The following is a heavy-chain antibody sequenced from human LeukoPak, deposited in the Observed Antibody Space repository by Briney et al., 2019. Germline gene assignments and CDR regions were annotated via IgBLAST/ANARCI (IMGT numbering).Heavy chain of an antibody. Sequence: PGGSLRLSCAASGFTFSSYWMSWVRQAPGKGLEWVANIKQDGSEKYYVDSVKGRFTISRDNAKNSLYLQMNSLRAEDTAVYYCARESWSIAAAGLDAFDIWGQGTMVTASS. CDR3: ARESWSIAAAGLDAFDI. V-gene: IGHV3-7*01. CDR1: GFTFSSYW. J-gene: IGHJ3*02. D-gene: IGHD6-13*01. CDR2: IKQDGSEK.